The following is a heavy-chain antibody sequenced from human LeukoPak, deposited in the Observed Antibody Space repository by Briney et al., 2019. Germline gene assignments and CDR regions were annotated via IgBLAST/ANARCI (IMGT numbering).Heavy chain of an antibody. D-gene: IGHD2-2*01. CDR2: ISSSSYI. V-gene: IGHV3-21*01. CDR1: GFTFSSYS. Sequence: GGSLRLTCAASGFTFSSYSMNYVRHAPGKGLEWVSSISSSSYIYYADSVKGRFTISRDNAKNSLYLQMNSLRAEGTAVYYCARVYCSSTSCHFDYWGQGTLVTVSS. CDR3: ARVYCSSTSCHFDY. J-gene: IGHJ4*02.